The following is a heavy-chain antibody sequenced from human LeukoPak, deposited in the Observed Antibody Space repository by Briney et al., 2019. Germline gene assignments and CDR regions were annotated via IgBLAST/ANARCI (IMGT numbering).Heavy chain of an antibody. CDR1: GGTFSSYT. V-gene: IGHV1-69*08. CDR2: IIPILGTA. CDR3: ARYSSSSFAFDI. Sequence: GASVKVSCKASGGTFSSYTISWVRQAPGQGLEWMGRIIPILGTANYAQKFQGRVTITADKSTSTAYMELSSLRSEDTAVYYCARYSSSSFAFDIWGQGTMVTVSS. J-gene: IGHJ3*02. D-gene: IGHD6-6*01.